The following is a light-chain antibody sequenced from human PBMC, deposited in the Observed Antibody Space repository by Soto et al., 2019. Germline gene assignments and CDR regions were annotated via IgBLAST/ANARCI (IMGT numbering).Light chain of an antibody. J-gene: IGLJ3*02. Sequence: QYVLTQSPSASASLGASVKLTCTLSSKNSTYAIAWHQQQSEKGPRFLMKINYDGTHSKGDGFFDRFSGSSSGAVRHLTISSLQSEDEADYYCQSLGTGIQVFGGGTKLTVL. CDR2: INYDGTH. CDR3: QSLGTGIQV. V-gene: IGLV4-69*01. CDR1: SKNSTYA.